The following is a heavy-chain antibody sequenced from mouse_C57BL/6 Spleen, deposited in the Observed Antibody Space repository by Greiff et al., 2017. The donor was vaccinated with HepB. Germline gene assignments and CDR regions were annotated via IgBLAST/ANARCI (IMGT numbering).Heavy chain of an antibody. J-gene: IGHJ3*01. V-gene: IGHV1-52*01. CDR2: IDPSDSET. D-gene: IGHD3-2*02. CDR1: GYTFTSYW. Sequence: QVQLQQPGAELVRPGSSVKLSCKASGYTFTSYWMHWVKQRPIQGLEWIGNIDPSDSETHYNQKFKDKATLTVDKSSSTAYMQLSSLTSEDSAVYYCARSGDSSGSWFAYWGQWTLVTVSA. CDR3: ARSGDSSGSWFAY.